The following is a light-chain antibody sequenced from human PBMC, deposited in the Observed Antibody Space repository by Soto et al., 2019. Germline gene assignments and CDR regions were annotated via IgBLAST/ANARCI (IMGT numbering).Light chain of an antibody. CDR2: AAS. CDR1: QTVSSD. V-gene: IGKV3-15*01. CDR3: QQYNNWRPLT. Sequence: EILMTQSPATLSVSPGERATLSCRASQTVSSDLAWYQQKPGQTPRLLIFAASTRATGIPARFSGSGSGTEFTLTISSLQSEDFAVYYGQQYNNWRPLTFGGGTKVDIK. J-gene: IGKJ4*01.